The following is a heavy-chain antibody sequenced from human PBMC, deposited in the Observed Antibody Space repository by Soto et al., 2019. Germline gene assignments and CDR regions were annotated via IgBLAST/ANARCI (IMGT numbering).Heavy chain of an antibody. J-gene: IGHJ4*02. CDR3: ARVKSLWFGEFVD. Sequence: SETLSLTCTVSGGSISSYYWSWIRQPPGKGLEWIGYIYYSGSTNYNPSLKSRVTISVDTSKNQFSLKLSSVTAADTAVYYCARVKSLWFGEFVDWGQGTLVTVSS. CDR2: IYYSGST. V-gene: IGHV4-59*01. D-gene: IGHD3-10*01. CDR1: GGSISSYY.